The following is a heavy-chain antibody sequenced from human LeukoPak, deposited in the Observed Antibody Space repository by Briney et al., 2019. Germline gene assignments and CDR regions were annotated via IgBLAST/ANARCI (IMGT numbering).Heavy chain of an antibody. CDR1: GGSISSSSYY. CDR3: ARDLPSLRFLEWFHWFDP. D-gene: IGHD3-3*01. J-gene: IGHJ5*02. V-gene: IGHV4-39*07. CDR2: IYYSGST. Sequence: SETLSLTCTVSGGSISSSSYYWGWIRQPPGMGLEWIGSIYYSGSTYYNPSLKSRVTISVDTSKNQFSLKLSSVTAADTAVYYCARDLPSLRFLEWFHWFDPWGQGTLVTVSS.